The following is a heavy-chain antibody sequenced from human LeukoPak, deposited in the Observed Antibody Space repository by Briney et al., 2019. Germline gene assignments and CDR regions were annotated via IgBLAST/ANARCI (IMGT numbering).Heavy chain of an antibody. CDR1: GFTFSGSA. CDR3: TSHYYDSSGYIFDY. Sequence: GGSLRLSCAASGFTFSGSALHWVRQASGKGLEWVGRIRSKANSYATAYAASVKGRFTISRDDSKNTAYLQMNSLKTEDTAVYYCTSHYYDSSGYIFDYWGQGTLVTVSS. V-gene: IGHV3-73*01. J-gene: IGHJ4*02. CDR2: IRSKANSYAT. D-gene: IGHD3-22*01.